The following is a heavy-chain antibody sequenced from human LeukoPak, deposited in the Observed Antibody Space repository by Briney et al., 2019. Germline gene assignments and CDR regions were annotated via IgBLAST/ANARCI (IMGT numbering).Heavy chain of an antibody. J-gene: IGHJ4*02. D-gene: IGHD3-9*01. CDR2: INPNSGGT. CDR3: ATQGEGDILTGYYNPLGY. Sequence: ASVKVSCKASGYTFTGYYMHWVRQAPGQGLEWMGWINPNSGGTNYAQKFQGRVTMTRDTSISTAYMELSRLRSDDTAVYYCATQGEGDILTGYYNPLGYWGQGTLVTVFS. CDR1: GYTFTGYY. V-gene: IGHV1-2*02.